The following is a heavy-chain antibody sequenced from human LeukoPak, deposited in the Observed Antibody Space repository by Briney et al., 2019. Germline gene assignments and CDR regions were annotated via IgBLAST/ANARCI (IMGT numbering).Heavy chain of an antibody. V-gene: IGHV4-59*12. J-gene: IGHJ5*02. Sequence: SETLSLTCTVSGGSISSYYWSWIRQPPGKGLEWIGYIYYSGSTNYNPSLKSRVTISVDRSKNQFSLKLSSVTAADTAVYYCARVRKDYDILTGYYNGYNWFDPWGQGTLVTVSS. CDR2: IYYSGST. D-gene: IGHD3-9*01. CDR3: ARVRKDYDILTGYYNGYNWFDP. CDR1: GGSISSYY.